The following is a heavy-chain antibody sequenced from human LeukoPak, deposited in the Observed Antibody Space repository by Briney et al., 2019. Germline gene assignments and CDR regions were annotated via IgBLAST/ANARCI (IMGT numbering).Heavy chain of an antibody. J-gene: IGHJ4*02. Sequence: PGGSLRLSCAAPGFTFSSYGMSWVRQAPGKGLEWVSAISGSGGSTYYADSVKGRFTISRDNSKNTLYLQMNSLRAEDTAVYYCAKEGAGIVATLNYFDYWGQGTLVTVSS. CDR1: GFTFSSYG. V-gene: IGHV3-23*01. CDR3: AKEGAGIVATLNYFDY. D-gene: IGHD5-12*01. CDR2: ISGSGGST.